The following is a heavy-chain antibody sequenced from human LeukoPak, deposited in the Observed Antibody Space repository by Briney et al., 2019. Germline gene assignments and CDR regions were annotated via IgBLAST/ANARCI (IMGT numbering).Heavy chain of an antibody. CDR3: ARDTGYNTFDY. V-gene: IGHV3-7*05. CDR1: GFTFSNYW. CDR2: IKEDGSDK. Sequence: GGSLRLSCAASGFTFSNYWMSWVRQAPGKGLEWVANIKEDGSDKYYVDSVKGRLTISRDNAKNSQYLQMNSLRAEDTAVYYCARDTGYNTFDYWGQGTLVTVSS. D-gene: IGHD5-24*01. J-gene: IGHJ4*02.